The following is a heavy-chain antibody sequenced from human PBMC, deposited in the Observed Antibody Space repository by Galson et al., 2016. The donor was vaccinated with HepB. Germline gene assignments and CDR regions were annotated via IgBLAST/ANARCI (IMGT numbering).Heavy chain of an antibody. J-gene: IGHJ4*02. CDR1: GFTFDDYA. D-gene: IGHD1-1*01. CDR3: VKSASKTKTPRSGLDY. Sequence: SLRLSCAAAGFTFDDYAMHWVRQAPGKGXXXVSXXXWXXGSVGXXGSVQGRFSISRDNAKNSLFLQMDSLRAEDTALYYCVKSASKTKTPRSGLDYWGQGTLVTVSP. CDR2: XXWXXGSV. V-gene: IGHV3-9*01.